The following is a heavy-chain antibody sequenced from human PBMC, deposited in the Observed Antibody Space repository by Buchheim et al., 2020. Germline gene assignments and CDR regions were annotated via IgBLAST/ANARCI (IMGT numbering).Heavy chain of an antibody. J-gene: IGHJ4*02. CDR3: AKDWSQWLATH. CDR1: GFTLSNYG. V-gene: IGHV3-30*18. Sequence: QVHLVESGGGVVQPGRSLRLSCAASGFTLSNYGMHWVRQAPGKGLEWVTFISDDGSNKYYADSVKGRFTISRDESKNTLYLQINSLRPEDTAVYYCAKDWSQWLATHWGQGTL. D-gene: IGHD6-19*01. CDR2: ISDDGSNK.